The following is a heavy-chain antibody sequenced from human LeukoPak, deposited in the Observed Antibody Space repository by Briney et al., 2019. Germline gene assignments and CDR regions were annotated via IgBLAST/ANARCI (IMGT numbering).Heavy chain of an antibody. D-gene: IGHD6-13*01. V-gene: IGHV3-21*05. CDR2: ISNSGDHI. J-gene: IGHJ4*02. CDR3: ARCQYNSSPDF. Sequence: PGGSLRLSCAASGFTFSGYTMSWVRQTPGKGLEWVSYISNSGDHINYAESVRGRFTISRDNTKNSLYLQMDGLRAEDTAVYYCARCQYNSSPDFWGQGTLVTVSS. CDR1: GFTFSGYT.